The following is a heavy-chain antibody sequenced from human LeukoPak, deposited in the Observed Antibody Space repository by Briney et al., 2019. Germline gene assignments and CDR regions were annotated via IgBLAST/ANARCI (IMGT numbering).Heavy chain of an antibody. D-gene: IGHD2-2*01. CDR1: GGTFSSYA. V-gene: IGHV1-69*05. Sequence: SVKVSCKASGGTFSSYAISWVRQAPGQGLEWMGGIIPIFGTANYAQKFQGRVTITTDESTSTAYMELSSLRSEDTAVYYCARSRGDIVVVPAAPPGDSRYYYYMDVWGKGTTVTVSS. CDR3: ARSRGDIVVVPAAPPGDSRYYYYMDV. J-gene: IGHJ6*03. CDR2: IIPIFGTA.